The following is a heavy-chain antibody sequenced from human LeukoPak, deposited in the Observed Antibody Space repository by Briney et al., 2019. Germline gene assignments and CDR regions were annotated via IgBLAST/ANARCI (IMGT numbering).Heavy chain of an antibody. CDR3: ARTYYDILTGSPNWFDP. J-gene: IGHJ5*02. V-gene: IGHV1-8*01. CDR1: GYTFTSYD. D-gene: IGHD3-9*01. CDR2: MNPNSGNT. Sequence: ASVKVSCKASGYTFTSYDINWVRQATGQGLEWMGWMNPNSGNTGYAQKFQGRVIMTRNTSISTAYMELSSLRSEDTAVYYCARTYYDILTGSPNWFDPWGQGTLVTVSS.